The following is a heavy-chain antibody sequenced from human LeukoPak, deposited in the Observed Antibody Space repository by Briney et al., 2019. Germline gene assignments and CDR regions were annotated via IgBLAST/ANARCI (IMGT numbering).Heavy chain of an antibody. D-gene: IGHD1-14*01. V-gene: IGHV3-49*03. Sequence: PGGSLRLSCTASGFTFGDYAMSWFRQAPGKGLEWVGFIRSKAYGGRREYAASVKGRFTFSRDDSKGIAYLQMSSLKTEDTAVYYCTRGTGVLDYWGQGTLVTVSS. CDR1: GFTFGDYA. CDR3: TRGTGVLDY. J-gene: IGHJ4*02. CDR2: IRSKAYGGRR.